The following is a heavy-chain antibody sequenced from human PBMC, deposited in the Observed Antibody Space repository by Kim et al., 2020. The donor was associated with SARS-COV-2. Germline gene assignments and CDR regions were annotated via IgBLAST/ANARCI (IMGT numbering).Heavy chain of an antibody. Sequence: GESLKISCQTSGYSFPNFWVGWVRQLPGKGLEWMGIIHPVDSDSRYSPSFQGQVTMSVDKSITTAYLHWSSLKASDTAIYYCVRAAGNYYYFGVDVWGQGTTVTVSS. CDR2: IHPVDSDS. V-gene: IGHV5-51*01. CDR1: GYSFPNFW. D-gene: IGHD3-10*01. CDR3: VRAAGNYYYFGVDV. J-gene: IGHJ6*02.